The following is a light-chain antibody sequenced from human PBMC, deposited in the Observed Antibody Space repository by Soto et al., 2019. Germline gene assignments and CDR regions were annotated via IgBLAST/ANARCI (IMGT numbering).Light chain of an antibody. V-gene: IGKV3-15*01. J-gene: IGKJ1*01. CDR1: QSVCSN. CDR2: GAS. CDR3: QQYNNWPRT. Sequence: IAVTQSPATLSVSPGERATLSCKASQSVCSNLAWYQQKPGQAPRLLIYGASTRATGIPARFSGSGSGTEFTLTISSLQSEDFEVYYCQQYNNWPRTFGQGTKVDIK.